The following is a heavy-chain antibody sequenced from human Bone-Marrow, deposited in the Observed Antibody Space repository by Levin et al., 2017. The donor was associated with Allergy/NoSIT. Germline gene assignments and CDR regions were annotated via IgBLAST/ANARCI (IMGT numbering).Heavy chain of an antibody. V-gene: IGHV4-30-2*01. CDR3: AGKLCEGNRCDDKNWFDP. Sequence: SQTLSLTCAVSGGSIRNGDYSWNWLRQAPGKGLEWIGYIYHTGSTFYNPSLKSPVTISVDTSRNLFSLHLNSVTAADTAVVYCAGKLCEGNRCDDKNWFDPWGQGTRVTVSS. CDR1: GGSIRNGDYS. D-gene: IGHD2-21*01. J-gene: IGHJ5*02. CDR2: IYHTGST.